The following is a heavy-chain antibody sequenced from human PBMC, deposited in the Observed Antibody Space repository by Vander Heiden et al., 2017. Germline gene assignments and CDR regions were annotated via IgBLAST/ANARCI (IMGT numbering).Heavy chain of an antibody. J-gene: IGHJ4*02. V-gene: IGHV3-11*01. CDR2: IRSSGSTI. D-gene: IGHD4-17*01. Sequence: QVQLVESGGGLVKPGGSLSLSCGASGFTFSDYYRSWSRQAPGKGLEWVSYIRSSGSTIYYADAVKGRFTISRNNAKNSLYLQMNSLRAEDTAVYYCARSLTTVTTGGIYWGQGTLVTVSS. CDR3: ARSLTTVTTGGIY. CDR1: GFTFSDYY.